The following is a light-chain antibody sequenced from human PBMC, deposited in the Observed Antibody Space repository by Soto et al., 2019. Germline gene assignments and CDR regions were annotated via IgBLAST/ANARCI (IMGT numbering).Light chain of an antibody. V-gene: IGKV3-15*01. CDR1: QSVSSN. CDR3: QQYNNLPWT. J-gene: IGKJ1*01. Sequence: EIVMTQSPATLSVSPGERATLSCRASQSVSSNLAWYQQKPGQALRLLIYGASTRVTGIPARFSGSGSGTEFTLTISSPQSEDFAVYYCQQYNNLPWTFGQGTKVEIK. CDR2: GAS.